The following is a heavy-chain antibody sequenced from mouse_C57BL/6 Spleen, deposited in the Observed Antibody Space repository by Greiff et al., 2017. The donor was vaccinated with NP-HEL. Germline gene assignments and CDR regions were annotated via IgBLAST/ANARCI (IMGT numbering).Heavy chain of an antibody. CDR1: GYTFTDYN. Sequence: DVKLVESGPELVKPGASVKMSCKASGYTFTDYNMHWVKQSHGKSLEWIGYINPNNGGTSYNQKFKGKATLTVNKSSSTAYMELRSLTSEDSAVYYCARELAGRFDYWGQGTTLTVSS. J-gene: IGHJ2*01. CDR2: INPNNGGT. CDR3: ARELAGRFDY. D-gene: IGHD4-1*01. V-gene: IGHV1-22*01.